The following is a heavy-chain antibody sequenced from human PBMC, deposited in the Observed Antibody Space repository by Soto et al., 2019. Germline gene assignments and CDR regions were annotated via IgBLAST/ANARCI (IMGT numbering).Heavy chain of an antibody. CDR3: ATVGATNWFDP. CDR2: INHSGST. J-gene: IGHJ5*02. V-gene: IGHV4-34*01. CDR1: GGSFSGYY. D-gene: IGHD1-26*01. Sequence: XATLSLTFAVYGGSFSGYYWSWIRQPPGKGLEWIGEINHSGSTNYNPSLKSRVTISVDTSKNQFSLRLSSVTAADTAVYYCATVGATNWFDPWGQGTLVTVSS.